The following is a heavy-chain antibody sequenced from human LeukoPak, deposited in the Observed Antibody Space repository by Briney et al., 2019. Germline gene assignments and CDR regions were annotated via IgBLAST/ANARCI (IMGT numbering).Heavy chain of an antibody. CDR2: INGDGRNI. J-gene: IGHJ6*02. Sequence: GGSLRLSCAASGFTFSRYAMSWVRQDPRKGLVWVSRINGDGRNINYADSVRGRFTISRDNAKNTLYLQMNTLRVEDTAVYYCTRDLMDYDVSTGLHHYYMDVWGQGTTVTVSS. V-gene: IGHV3-74*01. D-gene: IGHD3-9*01. CDR3: TRDLMDYDVSTGLHHYYMDV. CDR1: GFTFSRYA.